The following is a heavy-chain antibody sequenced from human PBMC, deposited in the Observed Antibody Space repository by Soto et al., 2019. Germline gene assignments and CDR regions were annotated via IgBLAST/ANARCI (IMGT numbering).Heavy chain of an antibody. CDR3: ARARLGSSSWSNYYYYGMDV. CDR2: ISAYNGNT. Sequence: ASVKVSCKASGYTFTSYGISWVRQAPGQGLEWMGWISAYNGNTNYAQKLQGRATMTTDTSTSTAYMELRSLRSDDTAVYYCARARLGSSSWSNYYYYGMDVWGQGTTVTVSS. D-gene: IGHD6-13*01. CDR1: GYTFTSYG. J-gene: IGHJ6*02. V-gene: IGHV1-18*04.